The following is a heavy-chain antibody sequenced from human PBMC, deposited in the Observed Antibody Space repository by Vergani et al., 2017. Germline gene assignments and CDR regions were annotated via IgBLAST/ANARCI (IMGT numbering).Heavy chain of an antibody. CDR1: GFTFSDYY. D-gene: IGHD5-18*01. CDR2: ISSSSSYT. CDR3: ARDLVDTAMVNHYYGMDV. Sequence: QVQLVESGGGLVKPGGSLRLSCAASGFTFSDYYMSWIRQAPGKGLEWVSYISSSSSYTNYADSVKGRFTISRDNAKNSLYLQMNSLRAEDTAVYYCARDLVDTAMVNHYYGMDVWGQGTTVTVSS. V-gene: IGHV3-11*05. J-gene: IGHJ6*02.